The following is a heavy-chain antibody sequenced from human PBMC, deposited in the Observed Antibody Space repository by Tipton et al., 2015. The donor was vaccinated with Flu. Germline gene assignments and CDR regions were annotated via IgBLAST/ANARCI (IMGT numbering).Heavy chain of an antibody. CDR2: INHRGTT. V-gene: IGHV4-39*07. CDR3: ARKVTKSRHTSNYIDS. Sequence: TLSLTCNVSGGSISSSSDYWSWIRQPPGKGLEWIGEINHRGTTNYNPSLKSRVTILVDTSKNQFSLKVNSVTAADTAVYYCARKVTKSRHTSNYIDSWGQGTLVTVSS. CDR1: GGSISSSSDY. J-gene: IGHJ4*02. D-gene: IGHD2-21*02.